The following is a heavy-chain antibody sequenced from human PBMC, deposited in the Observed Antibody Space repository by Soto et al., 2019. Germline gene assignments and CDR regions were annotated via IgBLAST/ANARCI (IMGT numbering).Heavy chain of an antibody. CDR3: ARAVSPGSSSLYLDAFDI. D-gene: IGHD6-13*01. J-gene: IGHJ3*02. CDR1: GFTLSAYW. V-gene: IGHV3-7*05. Sequence: EVQLEESGGDLVQPGGSLRLSCAASGFTLSAYWMTWVRQAPGKGLEWVANINRDGSKKSYLDSVRGRFTISRDNVGNSLYLQMDSLRADDTALYYCARAVSPGSSSLYLDAFDIWGQGNMVTVSS. CDR2: INRDGSKK.